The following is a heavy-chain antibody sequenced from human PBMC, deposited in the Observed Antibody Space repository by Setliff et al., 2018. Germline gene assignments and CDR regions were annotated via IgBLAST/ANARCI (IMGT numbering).Heavy chain of an antibody. CDR1: GGSISSGSYY. Sequence: SETLSLTCTVSGGSISSGSYYWSWIRQPAGKGLEWIGHIYTSGSTNYNPSLKSRVTISVDTSKNQFSLKLSSVTAADTAVYYCARGIPAYDFWSGYSIGYYYYRDVWGKGTTVPVSS. CDR3: ARGIPAYDFWSGYSIGYYYYRDV. D-gene: IGHD3-3*01. CDR2: IYTSGST. J-gene: IGHJ6*03. V-gene: IGHV4-61*09.